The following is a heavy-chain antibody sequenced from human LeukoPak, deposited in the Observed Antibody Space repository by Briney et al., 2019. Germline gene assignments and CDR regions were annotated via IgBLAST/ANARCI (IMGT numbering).Heavy chain of an antibody. V-gene: IGHV1-18*01. CDR1: GYTFTSFG. D-gene: IGHD5-18*01. Sequence: ASVKVSCKASGYTFTSFGISWVRQAPGQGLEWMGWISAYNGNTNYAQKLQGRVTMTTDTSTSTAYMEIRGLRSDDTAVYYRTRDLGVDTTMIFFDYWGQGSLVTVSS. CDR2: ISAYNGNT. J-gene: IGHJ4*02. CDR3: TRDLGVDTTMIFFDY.